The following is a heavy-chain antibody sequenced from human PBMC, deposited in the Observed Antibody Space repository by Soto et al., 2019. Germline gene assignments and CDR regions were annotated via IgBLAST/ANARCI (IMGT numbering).Heavy chain of an antibody. D-gene: IGHD6-19*01. Sequence: EVQLVESGGDLVQPGGSLRLSCAASGFTFSIYAMQWVRQAPGKGLEYISFISSNGGSTFYANSVKGRFTISRDNSKNTLYLQMDSLRPEDMGVYFCARGIPLAGLDFWGQGTLVTVSS. V-gene: IGHV3-64*01. CDR1: GFTFSIYA. CDR2: ISSNGGST. CDR3: ARGIPLAGLDF. J-gene: IGHJ4*02.